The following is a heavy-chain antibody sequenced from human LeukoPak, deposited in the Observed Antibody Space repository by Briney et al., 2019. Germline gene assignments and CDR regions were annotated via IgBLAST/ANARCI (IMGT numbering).Heavy chain of an antibody. V-gene: IGHV3-23*01. J-gene: IGHJ4*02. Sequence: GGSLRLSCAASGFTFSSYAMSWVRQAPGKGLEWVPAISGSGGSTYYADSVKGRFTISRDNSKNTLYLQMNSLRAEDTAVYYCAKDVSVVVPVALFDYWGQGILVTVSS. CDR3: AKDVSVVVPVALFDY. D-gene: IGHD2-2*01. CDR2: ISGSGGST. CDR1: GFTFSSYA.